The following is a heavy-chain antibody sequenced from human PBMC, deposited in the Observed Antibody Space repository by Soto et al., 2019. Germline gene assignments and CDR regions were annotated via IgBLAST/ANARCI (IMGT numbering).Heavy chain of an antibody. D-gene: IGHD6-6*01. Sequence: EVQLVQSGAEVKKPGESLRISCKGSGYSFTSYWISWVRQMPGKGLEWMGRIDPSDSYTNYSPSFQGHVTISADKSITTAYRQWSSLKASDTAMYYCAGYGSSSPPDYYYGMDVWGQGTTVTVSS. CDR3: AGYGSSSPPDYYYGMDV. V-gene: IGHV5-10-1*03. CDR2: IDPSDSYT. J-gene: IGHJ6*02. CDR1: GYSFTSYW.